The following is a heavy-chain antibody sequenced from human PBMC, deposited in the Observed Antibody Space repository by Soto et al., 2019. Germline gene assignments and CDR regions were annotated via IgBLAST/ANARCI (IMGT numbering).Heavy chain of an antibody. CDR2: IYYSGST. D-gene: IGHD4-17*01. CDR3: ARSMTTVVTLDY. CDR1: GGSISSSSYY. V-gene: IGHV4-39*01. J-gene: IGHJ4*02. Sequence: QLQLQESGPGLVKPSETLSLTCTVSGGSISSSSYYWGWIRQPPGKGLEWIGSIYYSGSTYYNPSLKSRFTISVDTSKNQFSLKLSSVTAADTAVYYCARSMTTVVTLDYWGQGTLVTVSS.